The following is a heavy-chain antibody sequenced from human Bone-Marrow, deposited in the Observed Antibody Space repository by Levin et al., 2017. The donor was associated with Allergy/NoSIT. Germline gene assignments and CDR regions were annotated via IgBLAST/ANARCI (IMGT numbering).Heavy chain of an antibody. Sequence: PGGSLRLSCAASGFTVSSNYMSWVRQAPGKGLEWVSVIYSGGSTYYADSVKGRFTISRDNSKNTLYLQMNSLRAEDTAVYYCAREKSGVRGGKPHYYGMDVWGQGTTVTVSS. V-gene: IGHV3-53*01. CDR1: GFTVSSNY. J-gene: IGHJ6*02. CDR3: AREKSGVRGGKPHYYGMDV. D-gene: IGHD3-10*01. CDR2: IYSGGST.